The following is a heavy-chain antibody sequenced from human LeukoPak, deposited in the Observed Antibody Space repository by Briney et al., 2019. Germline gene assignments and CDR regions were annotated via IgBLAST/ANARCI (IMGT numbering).Heavy chain of an antibody. Sequence: SVKVSGKASGGNFGSYAISWVRQAPGQGLEWMGRIIPIFGTANYAQKFQGRVTITTDESTSTAYMELSSLRSEDTAVYYCARGRGIQLWLDYWGQGTLVTVSS. D-gene: IGHD5-18*01. V-gene: IGHV1-69*05. CDR1: GGNFGSYA. CDR2: IIPIFGTA. CDR3: ARGRGIQLWLDY. J-gene: IGHJ4*02.